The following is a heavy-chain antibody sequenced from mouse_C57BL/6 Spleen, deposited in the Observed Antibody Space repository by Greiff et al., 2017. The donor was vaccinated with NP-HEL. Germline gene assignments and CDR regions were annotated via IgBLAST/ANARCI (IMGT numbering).Heavy chain of an antibody. CDR2: IHPNSGST. J-gene: IGHJ2*01. CDR3: ATDYSNYFLDY. CDR1: GYTFTSYW. D-gene: IGHD2-5*01. Sequence: VQLQQPGAELVKPGASVKLSCKASGYTFTSYWMHWVKQRPGQGLEWIGMIHPNSGSTNYNEKFKSKATLTVDKSSSTAYMQLSSLTSEDSAVYYCATDYSNYFLDYWGQGTTLTVSS. V-gene: IGHV1-64*01.